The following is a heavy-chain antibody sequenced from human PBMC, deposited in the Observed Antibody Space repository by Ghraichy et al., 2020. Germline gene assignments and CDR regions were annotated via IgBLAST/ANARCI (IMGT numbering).Heavy chain of an antibody. J-gene: IGHJ4*02. CDR2: ITSGSTTI. D-gene: IGHD2-8*01. Sequence: GGSLRLSCAASGFIFSGYSMNWVRQAPGKGLEWVSYITSGSTTIHYADSAKVRFTISRDNAKSSLYLQMGSLRDEDKAVWYCARGVTNLDYWGQGTLVSVSS. CDR3: ARGVTNLDY. CDR1: GFIFSGYS. V-gene: IGHV3-48*02.